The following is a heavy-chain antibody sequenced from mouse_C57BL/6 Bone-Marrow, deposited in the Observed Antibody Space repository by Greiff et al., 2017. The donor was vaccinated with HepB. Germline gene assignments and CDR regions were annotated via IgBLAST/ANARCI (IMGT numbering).Heavy chain of an antibody. CDR1: GYTFTSYW. J-gene: IGHJ2*01. D-gene: IGHD1-1*01. CDR2: IDPSDSYT. CDR3: ARSGEFFSIYYYGSSYVDY. Sequence: VQLKQPGAELVKPGASVKLSCKASGYTFTSYWMQWVKQRPGQGLEWIGEIDPSDSYTNYNQKFKGKATLTVDTSSSTAYMQLSSLTSEDSAVYYCARSGEFFSIYYYGSSYVDYWGQGTTLTVSS. V-gene: IGHV1-50*01.